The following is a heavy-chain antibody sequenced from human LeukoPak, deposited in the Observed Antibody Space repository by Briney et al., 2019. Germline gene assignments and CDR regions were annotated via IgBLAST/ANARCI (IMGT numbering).Heavy chain of an antibody. V-gene: IGHV3-7*04. J-gene: IGHJ4*02. CDR1: GFTFSSYW. CDR2: IKQDGSEK. CDR3: ARDFSYDILTGYNKPFDY. D-gene: IGHD3-9*01. Sequence: GGSPRLSCAASGFTFSSYWMSWVRQAPGKGLEWVASIKQDGSEKYYVDSVKGRFTISRDNAKNSLYLQMNSLRAEDTAVYYCARDFSYDILTGYNKPFDYWGQGTLVTVSS.